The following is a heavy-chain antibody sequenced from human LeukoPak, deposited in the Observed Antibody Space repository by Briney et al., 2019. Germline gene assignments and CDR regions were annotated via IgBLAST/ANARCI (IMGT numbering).Heavy chain of an antibody. Sequence: SETLSLTCTVSGGSISSSSYYWGWLRQPPGKGVEWIGSIYYSGNTYYNPSLKSRVAISVGTSKNQFSLKLSSVTAADTAVYYCARGGGRPLVWGQGTTVTVSS. CDR1: GGSISSSSYY. CDR2: IYYSGNT. V-gene: IGHV4-39*01. D-gene: IGHD3-16*01. CDR3: ARGGGRPLV. J-gene: IGHJ6*02.